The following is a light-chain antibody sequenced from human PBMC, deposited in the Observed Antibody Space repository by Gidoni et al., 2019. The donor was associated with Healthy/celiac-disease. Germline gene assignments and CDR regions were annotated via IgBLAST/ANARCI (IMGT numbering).Light chain of an antibody. V-gene: IGKV3-20*01. CDR2: GAS. J-gene: IGKJ1*01. CDR1: HSVSSSY. Sequence: IALTPSPRTLSLSPGERATLSCRGSHSVSSSYLAWYQQKPGQAPRILIYGASSRATGIPERFSGSGAGTDFTPTISRLEHEDFAVYYCQQYGSSLSWTFGQGTKVEIK. CDR3: QQYGSSLSWT.